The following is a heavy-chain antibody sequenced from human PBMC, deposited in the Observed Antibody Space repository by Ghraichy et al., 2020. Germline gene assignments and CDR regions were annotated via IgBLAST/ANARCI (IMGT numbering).Heavy chain of an antibody. CDR3: ARAVAVAAYYFDY. V-gene: IGHV3-21*01. D-gene: IGHD6-19*01. J-gene: IGHJ4*02. Sequence: GGSLRLSCAASGFTFSSYSMHWVRQAPGKGLEWVSSISSSSSYIYYADSVKGRFTISRDNAKNSLYLQMNSLRAEDTAVYYCARAVAVAAYYFDYWGQGTLVTVSS. CDR1: GFTFSSYS. CDR2: ISSSSSYI.